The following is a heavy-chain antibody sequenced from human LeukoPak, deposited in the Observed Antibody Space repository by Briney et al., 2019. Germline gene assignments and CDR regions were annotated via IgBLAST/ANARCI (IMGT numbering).Heavy chain of an antibody. CDR1: GFTYSTYW. Sequence: GGSLRLSCAASGFTYSTYWMHWVRHIPGKGLVWLSRIHYDGTYTTYVDSVRGRFTISRGNTKSTLYLQMNSLRADDTAVYYCARGAEGHNYGELDSWGQGTLVTVSS. J-gene: IGHJ5*01. V-gene: IGHV3-74*01. CDR3: ARGAEGHNYGELDS. CDR2: IHYDGTYT. D-gene: IGHD5-18*01.